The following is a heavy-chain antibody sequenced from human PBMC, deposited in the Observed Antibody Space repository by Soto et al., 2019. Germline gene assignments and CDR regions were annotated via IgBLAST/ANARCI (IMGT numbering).Heavy chain of an antibody. Sequence: SQTLSLTCAVYGGSFSGYYWSWIRQPPGKGLEWIGEINNSGSTNYNPSLKSRVTISVDTSKNQFSLKLSSVTAADTAVYYCASGATVTNPNWFDPWGQGTLVTVSS. D-gene: IGHD4-4*01. CDR1: GGSFSGYY. CDR3: ASGATVTNPNWFDP. J-gene: IGHJ5*02. V-gene: IGHV4-34*01. CDR2: INNSGST.